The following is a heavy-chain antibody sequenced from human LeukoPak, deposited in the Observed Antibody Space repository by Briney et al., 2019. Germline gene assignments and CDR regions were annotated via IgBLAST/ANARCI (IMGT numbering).Heavy chain of an antibody. CDR3: ARGRGNGYNYWDVEGSVFDI. J-gene: IGHJ3*02. Sequence: SETLSLTCTVSGGSISSSSYYWGWIRQPPGKGLEWIGSIYYSGSTYYNPSLKSRVTISVDTSKNQFSLKLSSVTAADTAVYYCARGRGNGYNYWDVEGSVFDIWGQGTMVTVSS. D-gene: IGHD5-24*01. V-gene: IGHV4-39*07. CDR1: GGSISSSSYY. CDR2: IYYSGST.